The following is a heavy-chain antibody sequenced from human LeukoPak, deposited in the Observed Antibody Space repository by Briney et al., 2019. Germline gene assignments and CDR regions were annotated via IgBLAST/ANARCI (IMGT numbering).Heavy chain of an antibody. Sequence: ASVKVSCKASGYTFTSCDINWVRQATGQGLEWMGWMNPNSGNTGYAQRFQGRVTMTRNTSISTAYMELSSLRSEDTAVYYCARGRYCSGGSCSNWFDPWGQGTLVTVSS. CDR3: ARGRYCSGGSCSNWFDP. D-gene: IGHD2-15*01. V-gene: IGHV1-8*01. CDR1: GYTFTSCD. J-gene: IGHJ5*02. CDR2: MNPNSGNT.